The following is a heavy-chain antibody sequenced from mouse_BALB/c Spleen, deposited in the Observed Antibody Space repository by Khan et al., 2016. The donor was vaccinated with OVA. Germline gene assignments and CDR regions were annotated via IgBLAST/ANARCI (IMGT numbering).Heavy chain of an antibody. V-gene: IGHV1-7*01. Sequence: QVQLKQSGAELAKPGASVKLSCKASGYTFTNYWMHWVKQRPGQGLEWIGYINPSTDYTEYNQKFKDKATLTADKSSSTAYMQLTSLTSEDSELYYCVNHGSSTDWFTYWGQGTLVTVSA. D-gene: IGHD1-1*01. CDR1: GYTFTNYW. CDR3: VNHGSSTDWFTY. CDR2: INPSTDYT. J-gene: IGHJ3*01.